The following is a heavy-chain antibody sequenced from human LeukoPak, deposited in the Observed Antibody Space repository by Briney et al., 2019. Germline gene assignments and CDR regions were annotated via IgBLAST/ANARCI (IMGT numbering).Heavy chain of an antibody. Sequence: GGSLRLSCAASGFTFSSYSMNWVRQAPGKGLEWVSSTSSSSSYVYYADSVKGRFTISRDNAKNSLYLQMNSLRAEDTAVYYCAKDASPTVTTAYWYFDRWGRGTLVTVSS. CDR2: TSSSSSYV. J-gene: IGHJ2*01. CDR3: AKDASPTVTTAYWYFDR. D-gene: IGHD4-17*01. V-gene: IGHV3-21*01. CDR1: GFTFSSYS.